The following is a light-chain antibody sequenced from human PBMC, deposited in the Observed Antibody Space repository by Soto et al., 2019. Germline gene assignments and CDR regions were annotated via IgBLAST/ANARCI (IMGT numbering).Light chain of an antibody. CDR3: QQYYSTVRT. Sequence: DIVMTQSPDSLAVSLGERATINCKSSQSVLYSSKNKNNLAWYQQKPGQPPKLLIYWASTRESGVPDRFSGSGSGTDFTLTISSLQAEDVAVYYCQQYYSTVRTFGPGTKVDIK. CDR1: QSVLYSSKNKNN. V-gene: IGKV4-1*01. CDR2: WAS. J-gene: IGKJ3*01.